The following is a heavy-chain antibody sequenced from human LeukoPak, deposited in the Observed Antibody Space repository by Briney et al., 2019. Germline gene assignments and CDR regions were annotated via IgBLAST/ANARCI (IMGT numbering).Heavy chain of an antibody. V-gene: IGHV4-59*01. Sequence: PSETLPLTCTVSGGSISSYYWSWIRQPPGKGLEWIGYIYYSGSTNYNPSLKSRVTISVDTSKNQFSLKLSSVTAADTAVYYCARTPVGYCSSTSCRYYYYYMDVWGKGTTVTVSS. J-gene: IGHJ6*03. CDR3: ARTPVGYCSSTSCRYYYYYMDV. D-gene: IGHD2-2*01. CDR1: GGSISSYY. CDR2: IYYSGST.